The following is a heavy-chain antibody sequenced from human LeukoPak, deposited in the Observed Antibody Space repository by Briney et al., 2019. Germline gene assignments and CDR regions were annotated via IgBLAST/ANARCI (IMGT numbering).Heavy chain of an antibody. CDR1: GGTFSSYG. V-gene: IGHV1-69*05. D-gene: IGHD2-21*01. J-gene: IGHJ4*02. CDR3: ARADPIAVVEAVHFDY. CDR2: IIPIVGTT. Sequence: GASVKVSCKASGGTFSSYGVSWVRQAPGQGLEWMGRIIPIVGTTNYAQKFQGRVTITTDESQRTVYMELRSMRSEDTAVYYCARADPIAVVEAVHFDYWGQGTLVTVSS.